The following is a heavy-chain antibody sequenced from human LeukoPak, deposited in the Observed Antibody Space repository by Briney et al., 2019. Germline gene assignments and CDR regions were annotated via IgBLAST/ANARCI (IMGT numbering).Heavy chain of an antibody. CDR3: ARAGPWWPRAFETCFDY. Sequence: ASVEVSCKASGYTFTNYGISWVRQAPGQGLEWMGWISAYNGHTNYAQKLQGRVTMTTDTSTSTAYMELRSLRSDDTAVYYCARAGPWWPRAFETCFDYWGQGTLVTVSS. J-gene: IGHJ4*02. D-gene: IGHD2-8*02. CDR2: ISAYNGHT. V-gene: IGHV1-18*01. CDR1: GYTFTNYG.